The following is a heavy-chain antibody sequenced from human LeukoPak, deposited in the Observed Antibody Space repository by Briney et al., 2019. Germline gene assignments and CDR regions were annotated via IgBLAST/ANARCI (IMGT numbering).Heavy chain of an antibody. CDR1: GGSFSGYY. D-gene: IGHD3-16*01. Sequence: SETLSLTCAVYGGSFSGYYWSWIRQPPGKGLEWIGEINHSGSTNYNPSLKSRVTISVDTSKNQFSLKLSPVTAADTAVYYCARGGGYNWFDPWGQGTLVTVSS. CDR2: INHSGST. J-gene: IGHJ5*02. CDR3: ARGGGYNWFDP. V-gene: IGHV4-34*01.